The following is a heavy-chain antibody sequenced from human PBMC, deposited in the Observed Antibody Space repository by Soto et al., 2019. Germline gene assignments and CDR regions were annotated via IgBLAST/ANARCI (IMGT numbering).Heavy chain of an antibody. CDR1: GFTFSSYA. J-gene: IGHJ6*02. V-gene: IGHV3-23*01. Sequence: PGGSLRLSCAASGFTFSSYAMSWVRQAPGKGLEWVSAISGSGGSTYYADSVKGRFTISRDNSKNTLYLQMNSLRAEDTAVYYCAKDGVVPAAIFYYYYGMDVWGQGTTVTV. D-gene: IGHD2-2*01. CDR2: ISGSGGST. CDR3: AKDGVVPAAIFYYYYGMDV.